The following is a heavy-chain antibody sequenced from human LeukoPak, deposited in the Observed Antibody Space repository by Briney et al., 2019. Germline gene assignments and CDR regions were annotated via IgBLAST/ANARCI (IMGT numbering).Heavy chain of an antibody. V-gene: IGHV4-30-4*08. CDR2: IYYSGST. J-gene: IGHJ3*02. CDR1: GGSISSGDYY. CDR3: ARYLRGYCSRTSCYDAFDI. Sequence: SQTLSLTCTVSGGSISSGDYYWSWIRQPPGKGLEWIGYIYYSGSTYYNPSLKSRVTISVDTSKNQFSLKLSSVTAADTAVYYCARYLRGYCSRTSCYDAFDIWGQGTMVTVSS. D-gene: IGHD2-2*01.